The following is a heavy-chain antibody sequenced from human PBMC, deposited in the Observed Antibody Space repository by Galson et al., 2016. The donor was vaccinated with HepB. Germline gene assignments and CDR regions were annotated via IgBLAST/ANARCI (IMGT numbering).Heavy chain of an antibody. J-gene: IGHJ4*02. V-gene: IGHV4-59*02. CDR1: GGSVTTFY. D-gene: IGHD4-23*01. CDR2: LYNSGTA. CDR3: ARTYGGRFNS. Sequence: SETLSLTCTVSGGSVTTFYWSWVRQPPGKGLEWIGCLYNSGTATYNPSLKSRVTISVDTSKNQFSLKLSSVTAADTALYYCARTYGGRFNSWGQGTLVTVSA.